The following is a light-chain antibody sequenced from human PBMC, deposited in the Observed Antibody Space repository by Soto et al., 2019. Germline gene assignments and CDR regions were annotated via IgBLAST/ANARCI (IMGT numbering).Light chain of an antibody. V-gene: IGKV3-20*01. CDR2: DIS. J-gene: IGKJ5*01. CDR3: QLYSRSPRQIT. CDR1: QSFGSSS. Sequence: VLTQSPDTLSLSPGERATLSCRASQSFGSSSLVWYQQKPGQAPRLVIVDISNRATGIPDRFSGSGSGTDCTLTISRLEPEDFAVYYCQLYSRSPRQITFGQGTRLEI.